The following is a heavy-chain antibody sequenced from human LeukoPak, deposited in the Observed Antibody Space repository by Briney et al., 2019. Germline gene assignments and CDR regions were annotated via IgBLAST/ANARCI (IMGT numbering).Heavy chain of an antibody. J-gene: IGHJ5*02. CDR3: ARGSYYDFWSGYWNWFDP. CDR2: IYTSGST. Sequence: SETLSLTCTVSGGSISSGSYYWSWIRQPAGKGLEWIGRIYTSGSTNYNPSLKSRVTISVDTSKNQFSLKLSSVTAADTAVYYCARGSYYDFWSGYWNWFDPWGQGTLVTVSS. CDR1: GGSISSGSYY. D-gene: IGHD3-3*01. V-gene: IGHV4-61*02.